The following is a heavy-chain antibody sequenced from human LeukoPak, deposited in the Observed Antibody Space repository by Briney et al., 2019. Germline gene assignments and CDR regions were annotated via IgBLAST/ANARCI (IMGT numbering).Heavy chain of an antibody. J-gene: IGHJ4*02. CDR2: IRFDGSDR. CDR1: GFTFSSYA. V-gene: IGHV3-30*02. CDR3: VKAGAMILQHYFDY. D-gene: IGHD3-22*01. Sequence: PEGSLRLSCAASGFTFSSYAMHWVRQAPGKGLEWVAFIRFDGSDRYYTDSVKGRFTLYRDISRNTLYLQMNSLRADDTAVYYCVKAGAMILQHYFDYWGQGTLVTVSS.